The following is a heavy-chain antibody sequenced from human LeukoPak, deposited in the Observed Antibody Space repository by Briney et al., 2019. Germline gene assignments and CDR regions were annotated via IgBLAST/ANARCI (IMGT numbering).Heavy chain of an antibody. CDR2: IYPGDSDT. CDR1: GYSFTSYW. Sequence: GESLKISYKGSGYSFTSYWIGWVRQMPGKGVEWMGIIYPGDSDTRYSPSFQGQVTISADKSITTAYLQWSSLKASDTAMYYCARRPLLTGKFDYWGQGTLVTVSS. D-gene: IGHD3-9*01. J-gene: IGHJ4*02. CDR3: ARRPLLTGKFDY. V-gene: IGHV5-51*01.